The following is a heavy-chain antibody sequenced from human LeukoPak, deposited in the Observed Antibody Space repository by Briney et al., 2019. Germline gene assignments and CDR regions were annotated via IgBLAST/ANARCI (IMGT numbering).Heavy chain of an antibody. CDR1: GFTFSSYA. Sequence: GGSLRLSCAASGFTFSSYAMSWVRQAPGKGLEWVSYISSSSSTIYYADSVKSRFTISRDNSKNTLYLQMNSLRAEDTAVYYCTRDITGTTWTDWFDPWGQGTLVTVSS. D-gene: IGHD1-1*01. CDR2: ISSSSSTI. V-gene: IGHV3-48*01. CDR3: TRDITGTTWTDWFDP. J-gene: IGHJ5*02.